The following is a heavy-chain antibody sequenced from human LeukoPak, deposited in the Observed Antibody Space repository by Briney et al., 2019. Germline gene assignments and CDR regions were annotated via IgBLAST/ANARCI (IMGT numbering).Heavy chain of an antibody. CDR2: TNPNSGGT. V-gene: IGHV1-2*02. CDR1: GYTFTGYY. Sequence: ASVKVSCKASGYTFTGYYMHWVRQAPGQGLEWMGWTNPNSGGTNYAQKFQGRVTMTRDTSISTAYMELSRLRSDDTAVYYCARVLKEYYDFWSGYYPNDAFDVWGQGTMVTVSS. D-gene: IGHD3-3*01. CDR3: ARVLKEYYDFWSGYYPNDAFDV. J-gene: IGHJ3*01.